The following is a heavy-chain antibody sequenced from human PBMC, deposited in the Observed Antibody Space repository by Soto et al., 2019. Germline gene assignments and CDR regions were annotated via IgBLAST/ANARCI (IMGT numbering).Heavy chain of an antibody. J-gene: IGHJ6*02. Sequence: PSGTLSLTCAVSGFSISSGGYSWIWIRQPPGKGLEGIGYIYHSGSTYYNPSLKSRVTISVDTSKNQFSLKLSSVPAADTAVYYRARDRPLKYSYDFWSGITYGMAVWGQGTTVTVSS. D-gene: IGHD3-3*01. CDR1: GFSISSGGYS. CDR2: IYHSGST. CDR3: ARDRPLKYSYDFWSGITYGMAV. V-gene: IGHV4-30-2*05.